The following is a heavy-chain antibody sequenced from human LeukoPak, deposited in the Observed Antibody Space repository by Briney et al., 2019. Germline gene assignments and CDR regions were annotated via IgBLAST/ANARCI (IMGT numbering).Heavy chain of an antibody. CDR2: FDPEDGET. CDR3: AKSLAVAGYYYGMDV. D-gene: IGHD6-19*01. J-gene: IGHJ6*02. CDR1: GYTLTELS. V-gene: IGHV1-24*01. Sequence: GASVKVSCKVSGYTLTELSMHWVRQAPGKGLEWMGGFDPEDGETIYAQKFRGRVTMTEDTSTDTAYMELSSLRSEDTAVYYCAKSLAVAGYYYGMDVWGQGTTVTVSS.